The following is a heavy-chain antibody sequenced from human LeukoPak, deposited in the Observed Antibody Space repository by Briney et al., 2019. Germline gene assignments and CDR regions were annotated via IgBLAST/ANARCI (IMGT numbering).Heavy chain of an antibody. J-gene: IGHJ4*02. D-gene: IGHD5-12*01. CDR1: GFTFSSYA. CDR3: VKQWYSGYDSGVDY. CDR2: ISGSGGST. Sequence: GGSLRLSCAASGFTFSSYAMSWVRQAPGKGLEWVSAISGSGGSTYYADSVKGRFTTSRDNSKNTLYLQMSSLRAEDTAVYYCVKQWYSGYDSGVDYWGQGTLVTVSS. V-gene: IGHV3-23*01.